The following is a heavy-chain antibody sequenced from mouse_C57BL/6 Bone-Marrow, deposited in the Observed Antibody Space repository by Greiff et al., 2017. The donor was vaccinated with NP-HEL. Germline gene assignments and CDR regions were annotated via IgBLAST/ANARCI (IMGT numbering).Heavy chain of an antibody. CDR1: GFNIKNTY. J-gene: IGHJ4*01. V-gene: IGHV14-3*01. Sequence: EVQLQQSVAELVRPGASVKLSCTASGFNIKNTYMHWVKQRPEQGLEWIGRIDPANGNTKYAPKFQGKATITADTSSNTASLQLSSLTSEDTDIYYCARGSMVTLYRYAMDYWGQGTSVTVSS. CDR3: ARGSMVTLYRYAMDY. CDR2: IDPANGNT. D-gene: IGHD2-1*01.